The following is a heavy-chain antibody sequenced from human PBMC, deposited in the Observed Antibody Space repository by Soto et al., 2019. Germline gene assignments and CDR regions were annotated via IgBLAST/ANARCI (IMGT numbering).Heavy chain of an antibody. CDR2: ISGGGGSI. J-gene: IGHJ3*01. D-gene: IGHD3-10*02. Sequence: SLRLSCAASGFNFNTYAMSWVRQPPGKGLEWVSGISGGGGSIHYVDSVKGRFTISRDNSKNTLYLQMNSLRGEDTAVYYCAKGKSSNYVSHAFDVWGQGTMVTVSS. CDR1: GFNFNTYA. CDR3: AKGKSSNYVSHAFDV. V-gene: IGHV3-23*01.